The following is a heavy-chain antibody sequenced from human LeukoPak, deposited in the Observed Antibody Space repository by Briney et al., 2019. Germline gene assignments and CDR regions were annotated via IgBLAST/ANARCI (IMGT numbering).Heavy chain of an antibody. CDR2: INHSGGT. CDR1: GGSFSDYY. J-gene: IGHJ4*02. Sequence: PSETLSLTCVVYGGSFSDYYWSWIRQPPGKGLEWIGEINHSGGTNYNSSLKSRVTISVDTSKNQFSLKLRSVTAPDTAVYYCARGEMAARQGGINWGQGTLVTVSS. V-gene: IGHV4-34*01. CDR3: ARGEMAARQGGIN. D-gene: IGHD1-26*01.